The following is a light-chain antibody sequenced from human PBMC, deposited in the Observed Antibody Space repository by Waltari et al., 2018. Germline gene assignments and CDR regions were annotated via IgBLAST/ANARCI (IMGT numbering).Light chain of an antibody. CDR1: RSVSSY. V-gene: IGKV3-11*01. Sequence: EIVLTQSPATLSLSPGERATLSRRASRSVSSYLSWYQQKPGQASRLSIYDASNSATGIPARFSGSGSGTDFTLTISSLEPEDFAVYYCQQRSNWPVTFGPGTKVDIK. J-gene: IGKJ3*01. CDR3: QQRSNWPVT. CDR2: DAS.